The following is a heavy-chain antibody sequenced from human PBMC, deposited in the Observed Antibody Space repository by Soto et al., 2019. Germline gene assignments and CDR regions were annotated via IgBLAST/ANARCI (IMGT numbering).Heavy chain of an antibody. D-gene: IGHD4-4*01. CDR2: ISYDGSSE. CDR3: ARSRDGYSFYFYYGMDG. CDR1: GFILRSNG. V-gene: IGHV3-30*03. J-gene: IGHJ6*02. Sequence: GGSLRLSCAASGFILRSNGMHWVRQAPGRGLEWVAVISYDGSSEWYADSVKGRFTISRDNSKNTLYLQMNSLRAEDTAVYYCARSRDGYSFYFYYGMDGWGQGTTVTVSS.